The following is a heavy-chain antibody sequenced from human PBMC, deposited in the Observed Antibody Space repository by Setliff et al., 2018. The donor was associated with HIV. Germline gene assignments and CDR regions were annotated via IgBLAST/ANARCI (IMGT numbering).Heavy chain of an antibody. D-gene: IGHD3-10*02. V-gene: IGHV4-39*07. CDR1: GGSISSSNW. Sequence: SETLSLPCAVSGGSISSSNWWGWSRQPPGKGLEWIGSGHYTGNTYTSPSLKSRVTISVDKSKNQFYLRLNFVTAADTAVYYCARVQYHYVNNGDSYYFTHWGHGTLVTVSS. CDR3: ARVQYHYVNNGDSYYFTH. J-gene: IGHJ4*01. CDR2: GHYTGNT.